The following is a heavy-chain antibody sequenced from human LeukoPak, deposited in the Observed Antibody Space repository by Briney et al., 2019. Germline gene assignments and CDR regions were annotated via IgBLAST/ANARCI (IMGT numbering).Heavy chain of an antibody. V-gene: IGHV4-39*07. D-gene: IGHD2-2*01. CDR3: ARALGDQLLFRRRGYYYYYMDV. CDR2: IYYSGST. Sequence: SETLSLTCTVSGGSISSSSYYWGWIRQPPGKGLEWIGSIYYSGSTYYNPSLKSRVTISVDTSKNQFSLKLSSVTAADTAVYYCARALGDQLLFRRRGYYYYYMDVWGKGTTVTVSS. CDR1: GGSISSSSYY. J-gene: IGHJ6*03.